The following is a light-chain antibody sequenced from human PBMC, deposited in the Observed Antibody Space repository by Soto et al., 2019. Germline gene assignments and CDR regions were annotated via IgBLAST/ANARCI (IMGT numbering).Light chain of an antibody. J-gene: IGKJ1*01. CDR1: QGISSW. V-gene: IGKV1-5*03. CDR3: QQYDSYSRA. CDR2: KAS. Sequence: DIQMTQSPSTLSASVGDRVTITCRASQGISSWLAWYQQKPGKAPKLLIYKASSLESGVPSRFSGSGSGTEFTLTFTSLQPYDFATYYCQQYDSYSRAFGQATKVEIK.